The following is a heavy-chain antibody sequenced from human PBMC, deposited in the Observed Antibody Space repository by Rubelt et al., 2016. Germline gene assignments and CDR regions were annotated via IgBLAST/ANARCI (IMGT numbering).Heavy chain of an antibody. D-gene: IGHD6-13*01. Sequence: QVQLVQSGAEVKKSGASVRVSCKASGYAFTGYYLHWVRQAPGQGLEWMGWISVNNGHTNYAQKLQGRVTMTADTPTRTAYMELRGLTSEDTAVYYCARDLGSTWYKDYWGQGTLVTVSS. CDR3: ARDLGSTWYKDY. J-gene: IGHJ4*02. V-gene: IGHV1-18*04. CDR1: GYAFTGYY. CDR2: ISVNNGHT.